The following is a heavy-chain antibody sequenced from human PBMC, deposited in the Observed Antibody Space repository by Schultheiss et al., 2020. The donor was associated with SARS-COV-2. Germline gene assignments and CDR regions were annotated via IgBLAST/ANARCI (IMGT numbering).Heavy chain of an antibody. CDR2: INHAGST. CDR3: ARWDSSSSLDY. CDR1: GGSFSGYY. D-gene: IGHD6-6*01. J-gene: IGHJ4*02. V-gene: IGHV4-34*01. Sequence: SETLSLTCAVYGGSFSGYYWSWIRQPPGKGLEWIGEINHAGSTYYNPSLKSRVTISVDTSKNQFSLRLSSVTAADTAVYYCARWDSSSSLDYWGQGTLVTVSS.